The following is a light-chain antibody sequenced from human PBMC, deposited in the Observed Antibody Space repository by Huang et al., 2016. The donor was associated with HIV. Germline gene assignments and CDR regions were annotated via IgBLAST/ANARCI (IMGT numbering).Light chain of an antibody. CDR1: QSFSSN. Sequence: EIVMTQSPATLSVSPGERATLSCRASQSFSSNLAWYQQKPGQAPRLLIYGASTRATGIPARCSGSGSGTEFTLTISSLQSEDFAVYYCQQYNNWPPLTFGGGTKVEIK. V-gene: IGKV3-15*01. CDR3: QQYNNWPPLT. J-gene: IGKJ4*01. CDR2: GAS.